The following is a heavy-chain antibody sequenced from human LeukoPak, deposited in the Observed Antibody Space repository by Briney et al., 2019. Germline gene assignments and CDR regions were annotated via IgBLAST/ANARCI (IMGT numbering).Heavy chain of an antibody. D-gene: IGHD3-22*01. CDR1: GYTFTSYD. CDR2: MNPNSGNT. V-gene: IGHV1-8*01. J-gene: IGHJ6*02. CDR3: ARKEDSIYYYYYGMDV. Sequence: ASVKVSCKASGYTFTSYDIHWVGQATGQGLEWMGWMNPNSGNTGYAQKFQGRVTMTRNTSIITAYMELRSLRSEDTAVYYCARKEDSIYYYYYGMDVWGQGTTVTVSS.